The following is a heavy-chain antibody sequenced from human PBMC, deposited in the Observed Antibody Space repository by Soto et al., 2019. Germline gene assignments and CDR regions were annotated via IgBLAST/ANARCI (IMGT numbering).Heavy chain of an antibody. CDR3: ARHRWSLGDYGDYVGPFEHANNWFDP. CDR2: IYYSGST. Sequence: PSETLSLTCTVSGGSISSSSYYWGWIRQPPGKGLEWIGSIYYSGSTYYNPSLKSRVTISVDTSKNQFSLKLSSVTAADTAVYYCARHRWSLGDYGDYVGPFEHANNWFDPWGQGTLVTVSS. V-gene: IGHV4-39*01. D-gene: IGHD4-17*01. J-gene: IGHJ5*02. CDR1: GGSISSSSYY.